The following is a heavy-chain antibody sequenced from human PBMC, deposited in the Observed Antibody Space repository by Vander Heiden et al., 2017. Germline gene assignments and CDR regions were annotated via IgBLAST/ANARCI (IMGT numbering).Heavy chain of an antibody. CDR2: ISWNGDSI. Sequence: EAQLVESGGNLAQPGRSLRLSCAACGVKFDDHAMHWVRQRPGKGLEWVAGISWNGDSIGYADSVKGRFIISRDNAKNSVYLQMNSLRPEDTALYYCAKDMRAVYYYGMDVWGQGIPVTVSS. CDR1: GVKFDDHA. CDR3: AKDMRAVYYYGMDV. J-gene: IGHJ6*02. V-gene: IGHV3-9*01.